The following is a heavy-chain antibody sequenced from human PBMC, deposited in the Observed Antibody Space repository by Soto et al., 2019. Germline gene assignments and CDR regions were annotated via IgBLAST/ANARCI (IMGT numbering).Heavy chain of an antibody. Sequence: GGSLRLSCAASGFTFSSYAMSWVRQAPGKGLEWVSAISGSGGSTYYADSVKGRFTISRDNSKNTLYLPMNSLRAEDTAVYYCAAKIAAAGLPFDPWGQGTLVTVSS. D-gene: IGHD6-13*01. V-gene: IGHV3-23*01. J-gene: IGHJ5*02. CDR2: ISGSGGST. CDR1: GFTFSSYA. CDR3: AAKIAAAGLPFDP.